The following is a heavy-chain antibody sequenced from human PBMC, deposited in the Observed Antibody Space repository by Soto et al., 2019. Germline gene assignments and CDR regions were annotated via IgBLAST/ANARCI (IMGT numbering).Heavy chain of an antibody. D-gene: IGHD3-16*02. J-gene: IGHJ4*02. Sequence: QITLKESGPTLVKPTQTLPLTCTFLGFSLSATAVGVGWIRQPPGKALEWLALIYWDDDKRYSPSLKSRLTITKDTSKNQVVLTMTNMDPVDTATYYCAHYRYYFDYWGQGTLVAVSS. V-gene: IGHV2-5*02. CDR1: GFSLSATAVG. CDR2: IYWDDDK. CDR3: AHYRYYFDY.